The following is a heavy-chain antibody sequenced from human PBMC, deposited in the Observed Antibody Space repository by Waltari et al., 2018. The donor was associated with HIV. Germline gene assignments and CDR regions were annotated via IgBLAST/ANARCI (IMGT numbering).Heavy chain of an antibody. D-gene: IGHD2-2*01. CDR3: ARDAGSRYCSSTSCSNWFDP. CDR2: IYYSGST. Sequence: QLQLQESGPGLVKPSETLSLTCTVSGGSISSSSYYWGWIRQPPGKGLEWIGSIYYSGSTYYNPSLKSRVTISVDTSKNQFSLKLSSVTAADTAVYYCARDAGSRYCSSTSCSNWFDPWGQGTLVTVSS. J-gene: IGHJ5*02. CDR1: GGSISSSSYY. V-gene: IGHV4-39*07.